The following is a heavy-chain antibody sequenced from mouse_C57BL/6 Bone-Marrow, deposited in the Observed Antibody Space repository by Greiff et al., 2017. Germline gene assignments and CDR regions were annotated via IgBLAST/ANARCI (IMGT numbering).Heavy chain of an antibody. Sequence: VKLMESGPELVKPGASVKLSCKASGYTFTSYDINWVKQRPGQGLEWIGWIYHRDGSTKYNEKLKVMATLTVDTSASTAYMELHSLTSEDSAVYFCASRWLLRGYWGQGTTLTVSS. J-gene: IGHJ2*01. CDR1: GYTFTSYD. CDR3: ASRWLLRGY. V-gene: IGHV1-85*01. D-gene: IGHD2-3*01. CDR2: IYHRDGST.